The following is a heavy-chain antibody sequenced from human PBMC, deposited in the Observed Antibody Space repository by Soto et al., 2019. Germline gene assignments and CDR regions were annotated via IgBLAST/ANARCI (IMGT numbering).Heavy chain of an antibody. Sequence: KPSETLSLTCTVSGVSVSSGSFYWAWIRQPPGKGLEWIGFGSYSGTTNYKPSLKSRVTISVDTSRSQISLKVSSLTAADTAVYYCARGATVTQYDYWGQGTLGTVSA. CDR3: ARGATVTQYDY. CDR2: GSYSGTT. CDR1: GVSVSSGSFY. V-gene: IGHV4-61*01. D-gene: IGHD4-17*01. J-gene: IGHJ4*02.